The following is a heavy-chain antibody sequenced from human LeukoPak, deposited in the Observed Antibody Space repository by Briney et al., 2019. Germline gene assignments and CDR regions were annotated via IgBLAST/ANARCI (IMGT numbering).Heavy chain of an antibody. CDR3: AKVDYYDSSGNYPNWFDP. J-gene: IGHJ5*02. CDR2: ISDSCGST. Sequence: GGSLRLSCAASGFTFSSYAMSWVRQAPGKGLEWVSPISDSCGSTYYADSLKGRFTISRDNYKNTLYLQMNSLRAEDTAVYYCAKVDYYDSSGNYPNWFDPWGQGTLVTVSS. V-gene: IGHV3-23*01. D-gene: IGHD3-22*01. CDR1: GFTFSSYA.